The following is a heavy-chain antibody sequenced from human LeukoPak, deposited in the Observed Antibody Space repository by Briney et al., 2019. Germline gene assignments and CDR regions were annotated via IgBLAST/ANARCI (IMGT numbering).Heavy chain of an antibody. CDR1: AGTFSGYY. D-gene: IGHD6-13*01. CDR2: IHHSGTT. V-gene: IGHV4-34*01. Sequence: PSETLSLTCPVYAGTFSGYYWSWIRQPPGKGLEWIGEIHHSGTTKYNPTLKSRGTISIYTSKNQFSLKLGSVTAADPGAYYCASSRGYSSSLWYYSTDVWGKGSTVTVSS. J-gene: IGHJ6*03. CDR3: ASSRGYSSSLWYYSTDV.